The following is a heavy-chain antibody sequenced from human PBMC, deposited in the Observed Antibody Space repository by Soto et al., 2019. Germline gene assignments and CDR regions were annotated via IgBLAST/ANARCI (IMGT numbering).Heavy chain of an antibody. CDR3: ARDERSSWYITGMDV. CDR1: SGSISSSNW. CDR2: IYHSGST. V-gene: IGHV4-4*02. Sequence: QVQLQESGPGLVKPSGTLSLTCAVSSGSISSSNWWSWVRQPPGKGLEWIGEIYHSGSTNYNPSLKSRVTISVDKSKNQFSLRLSSVTAADTAVYYCARDERSSWYITGMDVWGKGTTVTVSS. D-gene: IGHD6-13*01. J-gene: IGHJ6*03.